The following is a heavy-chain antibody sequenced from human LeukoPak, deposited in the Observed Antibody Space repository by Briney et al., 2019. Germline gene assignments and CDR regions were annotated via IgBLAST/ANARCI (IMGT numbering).Heavy chain of an antibody. CDR3: ARAYGTKGAFDI. CDR1: GYTFSGYY. J-gene: IGHJ3*02. D-gene: IGHD4-17*01. CDR2: INPNSGDT. Sequence: ASVKVSCKASGYTFSGYYMHWVRQAPGQGLEWMGWINPNSGDTNYAQKFQGRVTMTRDTSISTAYMELSRLRSDDTAVYYCARAYGTKGAFDIWGQGTMVTVSS. V-gene: IGHV1-2*02.